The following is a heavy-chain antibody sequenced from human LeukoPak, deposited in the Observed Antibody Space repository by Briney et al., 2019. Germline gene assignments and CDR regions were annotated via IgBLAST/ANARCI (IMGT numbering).Heavy chain of an antibody. CDR2: IIPIFGTA. D-gene: IGHD2-21*01. CDR1: GGSFSSYA. CDR3: ARDRRTVVVPGAFDI. Sequence: SVKVSCRASGGSFSSYAISWVRQAPGQGLEWMGGIIPIFGTANYAQKFQGRVTITTDESTSTAYMELSSLRSEDTAVYYCARDRRTVVVPGAFDIWGQGTMVTVSS. J-gene: IGHJ3*02. V-gene: IGHV1-69*05.